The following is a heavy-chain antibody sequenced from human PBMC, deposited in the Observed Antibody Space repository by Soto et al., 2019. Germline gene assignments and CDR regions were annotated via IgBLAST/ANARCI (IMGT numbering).Heavy chain of an antibody. CDR1: GFTFSSYG. CDR3: ARALGVYCGGDCALDY. CDR2: IWYDGSNK. V-gene: IGHV3-33*01. Sequence: QVQLVESGGGVVQPGRSLRLSCAASGFTFSSYGMHWVRQAPGKGLEWVAVIWYDGSNKYYADSVKGRFTISRDNSKNTLYLQMNSLRAEGTAVYYCARALGVYCGGDCALDYWRQGTLVTVS. D-gene: IGHD2-21*02. J-gene: IGHJ4*02.